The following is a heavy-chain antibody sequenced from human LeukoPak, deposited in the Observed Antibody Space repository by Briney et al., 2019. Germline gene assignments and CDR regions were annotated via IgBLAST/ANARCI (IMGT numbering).Heavy chain of an antibody. V-gene: IGHV6-1*01. CDR3: ARVSCSGGSGYFFDY. D-gene: IGHD2-15*01. Sequence: SQTLSLTCAISGDSVSSNSAGWNWNRQSPWRGLEWHRSTYYRSKWYNDYAVSVKSRITINPDTSKNQFSLQLNSVTPEDTAVYYCARVSCSGGSGYFFDYWGQRTLVTVSS. CDR1: GDSVSSNSAG. CDR2: TYYRSKWYN. J-gene: IGHJ4*02.